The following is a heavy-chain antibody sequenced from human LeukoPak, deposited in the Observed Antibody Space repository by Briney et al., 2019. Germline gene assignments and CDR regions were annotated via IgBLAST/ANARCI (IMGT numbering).Heavy chain of an antibody. Sequence: GGSLRLSCAASGFTFSSYAMHWVRQAPGKGLEWVAVISYDGSNKYYADSVKGRFTISRDNSKNTLYLQMNSLRAEDTAVYYCARVGVGSMVRGVNDYWGQGTLVTVSS. CDR2: ISYDGSNK. D-gene: IGHD3-10*01. CDR3: ARVGVGSMVRGVNDY. CDR1: GFTFSSYA. J-gene: IGHJ4*02. V-gene: IGHV3-30-3*01.